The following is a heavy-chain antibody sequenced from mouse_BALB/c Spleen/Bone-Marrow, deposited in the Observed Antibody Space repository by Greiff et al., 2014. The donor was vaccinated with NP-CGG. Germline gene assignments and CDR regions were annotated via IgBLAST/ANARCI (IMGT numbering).Heavy chain of an antibody. Sequence: EVHLVESGGGLVQPGGSRKLSCAASGFTFSSFGMHWVRQAPEKGLEWVAYISGGSSTIYYADTVKGRFTISRDNPENTLFLQMTSLRSEDTAMYYCTRKGALITHYYAMDYWGQGTSVTVSS. V-gene: IGHV5-17*02. J-gene: IGHJ4*01. CDR2: ISGGSSTI. CDR3: TRKGALITHYYAMDY. CDR1: GFTFSSFG. D-gene: IGHD2-4*01.